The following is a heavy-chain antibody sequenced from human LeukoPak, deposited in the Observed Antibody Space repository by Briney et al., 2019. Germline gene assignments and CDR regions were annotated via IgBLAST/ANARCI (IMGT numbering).Heavy chain of an antibody. Sequence: GGSLRLSCAASGFTFSSYWMFWVRQTPGKGLEWVSVISGSGGNTYYADSVKGRVTISRDNSKNTLYLQMDSLRAEDTAVYYCARSPQEIFDYWGQGTLVTVSS. J-gene: IGHJ4*02. CDR1: GFTFSSYW. CDR2: ISGSGGNT. V-gene: IGHV3-23*01. CDR3: ARSPQEIFDY.